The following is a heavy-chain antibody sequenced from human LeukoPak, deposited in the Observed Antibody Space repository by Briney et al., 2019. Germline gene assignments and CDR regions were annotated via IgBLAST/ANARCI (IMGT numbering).Heavy chain of an antibody. CDR3: ARESVNRETMVRGVIDWFDP. V-gene: IGHV4-34*01. J-gene: IGHJ5*02. CDR1: GGSFSGYY. CDR2: INHSGST. D-gene: IGHD3-10*01. Sequence: SETLSLTCAVYGGSFSGYYWSWIRQPPGKGLEWIGEINHSGSTNYNPSLKSRVTMSVDTSKNQFSLKLSSVTAADTAVYYCARESVNRETMVRGVIDWFDPWGQGTLVTVSS.